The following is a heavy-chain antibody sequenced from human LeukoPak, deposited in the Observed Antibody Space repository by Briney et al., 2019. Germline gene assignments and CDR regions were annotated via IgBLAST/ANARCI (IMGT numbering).Heavy chain of an antibody. CDR2: IYYSGST. J-gene: IGHJ4*02. Sequence: SETLSLTCAVYGGSFSGYYWSWIRQPPGKGLEWIGYIYYSGSTNYNPSLKSRVTISVDTSKNQFSLKVSSVTAADTAVYYCARGSSWSYYFDYWGQGTLVTVSS. D-gene: IGHD6-13*01. CDR1: GGSFSGYY. V-gene: IGHV4-59*08. CDR3: ARGSSWSYYFDY.